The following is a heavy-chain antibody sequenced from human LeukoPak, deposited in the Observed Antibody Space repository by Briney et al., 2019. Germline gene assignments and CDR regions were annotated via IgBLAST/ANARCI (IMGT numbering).Heavy chain of an antibody. V-gene: IGHV3-7*01. CDR3: ARVRFPADC. Sequence: PGGSLRLSCVASGFTFETYWMSWVRQAPGKGLEWLANIKHDEREKYYVDSAKGRFTISRDNAKASVYLHMNSLRVEDTAIYYCARVRFPADCWGQGTLVTVSS. CDR2: IKHDEREK. CDR1: GFTFETYW. J-gene: IGHJ4*02. D-gene: IGHD2-2*01.